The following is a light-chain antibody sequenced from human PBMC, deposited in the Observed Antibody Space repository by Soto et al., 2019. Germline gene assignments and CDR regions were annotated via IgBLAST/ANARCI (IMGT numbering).Light chain of an antibody. V-gene: IGKV3-20*01. CDR1: QSVSTY. CDR3: QQYGGSPQT. Sequence: VFPQPPGTLALSPGEGATLSCRASQSVSTYLAWYQQKPGQAPRLLLYGASSRATGPPASFSGSGSGTDFTLTISRLEPEDFAVYYCQQYGGSPQTFGQGTKVDIK. J-gene: IGKJ1*01. CDR2: GAS.